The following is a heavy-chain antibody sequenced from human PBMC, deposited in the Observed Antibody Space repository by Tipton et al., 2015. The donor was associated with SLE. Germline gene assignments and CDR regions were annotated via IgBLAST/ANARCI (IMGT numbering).Heavy chain of an antibody. J-gene: IGHJ2*01. CDR1: GGSISSSSYY. Sequence: TLSLTCTVSGGSISSSSYYWGWIRQPPGKGLEWIGRIYYSGSTNYSPSLKSRVTMSVDTSENRFSLKLTSVTAADTAVYYCAREFLNPVTTVHYYFDLWGRGTLVTVSS. CDR2: IYYSGST. V-gene: IGHV4-39*02. CDR3: AREFLNPVTTVHYYFDL. D-gene: IGHD4-11*01.